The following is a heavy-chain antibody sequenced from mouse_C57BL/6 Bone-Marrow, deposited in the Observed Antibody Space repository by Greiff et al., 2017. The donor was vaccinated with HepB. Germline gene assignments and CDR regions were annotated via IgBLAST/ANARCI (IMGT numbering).Heavy chain of an antibody. D-gene: IGHD1-1*01. V-gene: IGHV5-4*01. CDR1: GFTFSSYA. J-gene: IGHJ4*01. CDR2: ISDGGSYT. Sequence: EVNVVESGGGLVKPGGSLKLSCAASGFTFSSYAMSWVRQTPEKRLEWVATISDGGSYTYYPDNVKGRFTISRDKAKNNLYLQMSHLKSEDTAMYYCARDLRYYYGSSYEGYAMDYWGQGTSVTVSS. CDR3: ARDLRYYYGSSYEGYAMDY.